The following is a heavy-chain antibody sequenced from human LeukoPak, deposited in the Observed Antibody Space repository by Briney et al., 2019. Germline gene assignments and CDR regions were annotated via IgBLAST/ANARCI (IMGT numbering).Heavy chain of an antibody. Sequence: GESLKISCKGSGYSFAIYWLGWVRQMPGKGLEGMGMIYPGDSDTRYSPSFEGQVNISADRSISTASLQWSSLKASDTAMYYCARRGYCSGGNCFSNAFDIWGQGTMVTVSS. CDR2: IYPGDSDT. D-gene: IGHD2-15*01. J-gene: IGHJ3*02. V-gene: IGHV5-51*01. CDR3: ARRGYCSGGNCFSNAFDI. CDR1: GYSFAIYW.